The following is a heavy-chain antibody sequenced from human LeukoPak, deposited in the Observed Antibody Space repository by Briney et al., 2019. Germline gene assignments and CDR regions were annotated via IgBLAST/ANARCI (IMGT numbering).Heavy chain of an antibody. CDR2: ISYSGST. CDR1: GGSLSSYY. V-gene: IGHV4-59*08. J-gene: IGHJ4*02. Sequence: PSETLSLTCTVSGGSLSSYYWSWLRQPPGKGLEWIGYISYSGSTNYNPSLKSRVTISVDTSKNQFSLKLSSVTAADTAMYYCARTLGDYGSGSYYYWGQGTLVTVSS. D-gene: IGHD3-10*01. CDR3: ARTLGDYGSGSYYY.